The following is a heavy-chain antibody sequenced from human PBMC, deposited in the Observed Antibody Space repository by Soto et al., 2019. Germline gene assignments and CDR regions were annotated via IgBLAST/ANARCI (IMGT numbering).Heavy chain of an antibody. CDR1: GFTFSNTW. J-gene: IGHJ6*02. CDR2: INSDGTTT. Sequence: EVQLVVSGGGLVQPGGSLRLSCAASGFTFSNTWMHWVRQAPGKGLVWVSHINSDGTTTTYADSVKGRFTISRDNAKNTVHLQMNSLRAEDTSVYYCATDGSYAQQVWGQGTTVTVSS. V-gene: IGHV3-74*01. CDR3: ATDGSYAQQV. D-gene: IGHD2-2*01.